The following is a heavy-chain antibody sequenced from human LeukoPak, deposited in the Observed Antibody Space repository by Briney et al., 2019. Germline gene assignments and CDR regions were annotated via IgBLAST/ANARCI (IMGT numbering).Heavy chain of an antibody. CDR3: ARGTSYWRGYFDY. J-gene: IGHJ4*02. CDR2: IYYGGST. Sequence: SETLSLTCSVSGGPISSYYWSWIRQPPGKGLEWIGYIYYGGSTNYNPSLKSRVTISIDTSKNQFSLKLSSVTAADTAVYYCARGTSYWRGYFDYWGQGTLVTVSS. V-gene: IGHV4-59*01. CDR1: GGPISSYY. D-gene: IGHD1-26*01.